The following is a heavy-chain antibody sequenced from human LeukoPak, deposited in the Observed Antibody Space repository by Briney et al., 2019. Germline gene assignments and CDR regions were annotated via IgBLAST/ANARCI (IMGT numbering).Heavy chain of an antibody. J-gene: IGHJ5*02. D-gene: IGHD3-10*01. Sequence: GASVKVSCKASGYTFTSYGISWVRQAPGQGLEWMGWISAYNGNTNYAQKLQGRVTMTTDTSTSTAYMELRSLRSDDRAVYYCARDGFTITMVRGVIINWFDPWGQGTLVTVSS. CDR2: ISAYNGNT. CDR3: ARDGFTITMVRGVIINWFDP. V-gene: IGHV1-18*04. CDR1: GYTFTSYG.